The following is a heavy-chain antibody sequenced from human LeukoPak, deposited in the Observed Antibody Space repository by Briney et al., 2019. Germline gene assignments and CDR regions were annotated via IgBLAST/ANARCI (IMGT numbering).Heavy chain of an antibody. CDR1: GGSISRHY. D-gene: IGHD2-2*02. CDR2: IYYSGST. V-gene: IGHV4-59*11. Sequence: SETLSLTCTFSGGSISRHYGSWIRQPPGKGLEWIGYIYYSGSTNYNPSLKSRVTISVDTSKNQFSLKLSSVTAADTAVYYCARDRAYCSSTSCYIMGVGAFDIWGQGTMVTVSS. CDR3: ARDRAYCSSTSCYIMGVGAFDI. J-gene: IGHJ3*02.